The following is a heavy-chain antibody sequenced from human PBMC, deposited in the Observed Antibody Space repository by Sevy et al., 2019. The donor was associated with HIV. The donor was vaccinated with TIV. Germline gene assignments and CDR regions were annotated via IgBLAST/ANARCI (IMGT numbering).Heavy chain of an antibody. J-gene: IGHJ5*02. V-gene: IGHV4-59*02. CDR2: VYDIGRT. Sequence: SETLSLTCTVSGGSVTTGYWSWSRQPPGKGPEWIGYVYDIGRTAYSPTLKSRVTISLDTTKNQFSLQLNSITAADTAVYYCARVRDYGSGSFSPWFGPWGQGTLVTVSS. D-gene: IGHD3-10*01. CDR3: ARVRDYGSGSFSPWFGP. CDR1: GGSVTTGY.